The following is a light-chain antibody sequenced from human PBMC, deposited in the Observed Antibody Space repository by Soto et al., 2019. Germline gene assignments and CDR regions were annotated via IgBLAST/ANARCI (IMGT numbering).Light chain of an antibody. V-gene: IGKV2-28*01. CDR3: MQALQTPYT. CDR1: HILLQSNGNNY. Sequence: DIVLTQSPLSLPVTPLDPSSISFXSIHILLQSNGNNYLDWYLQKPGQSPQLLIYLGSNRASGVPDRFSGSGSGTDFALKISRVEAEDVGVYYCMQALQTPYTFGQGTKVDIK. J-gene: IGKJ2*01. CDR2: LGS.